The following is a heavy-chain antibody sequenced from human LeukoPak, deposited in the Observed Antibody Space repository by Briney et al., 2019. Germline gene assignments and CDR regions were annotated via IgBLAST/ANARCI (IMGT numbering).Heavy chain of an antibody. CDR3: SRDFDRGFTPGDDFDF. CDR2: IKEDGTST. J-gene: IGHJ4*02. Sequence: GHSLKLSCESSRYTFDSYAMTCARQAPGKGLEWVARIKEDGTSTSYADSVKGRFTISRANARNTVFLQMNSLRAEDTSFYYCSRDFDRGFTPGDDFDFWGQGTLVTVSS. CDR1: RYTFDSYA. V-gene: IGHV3-74*01. D-gene: IGHD3-9*01.